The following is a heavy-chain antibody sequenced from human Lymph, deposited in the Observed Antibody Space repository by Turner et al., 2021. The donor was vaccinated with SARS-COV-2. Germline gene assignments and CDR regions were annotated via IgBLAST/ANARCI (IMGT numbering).Heavy chain of an antibody. V-gene: IGHV1-2*02. D-gene: IGHD3-3*01. CDR2: SNPNSGGT. CDR3: ARDVERYNDFWSGYSGGYGLDV. Sequence: QVHLVQSGAEVKKPGASVQVPCQASLFTFTGTYMHWVRKAPGQGLEWMGWSNPNSGGTNYAQKFQGRVTMTRYTSISTAYMELSRLRSDDTAVYYCARDVERYNDFWSGYSGGYGLDVWGQGTTVTVSS. J-gene: IGHJ6*02. CDR1: LFTFTGTY.